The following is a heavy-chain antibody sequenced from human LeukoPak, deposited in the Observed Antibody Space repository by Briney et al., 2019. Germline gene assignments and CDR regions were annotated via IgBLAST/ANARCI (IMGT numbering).Heavy chain of an antibody. Sequence: EASVKVSCKASGYTFTSYAMHWVRQAPGQRLEWMGWINAGNGNTKYSQKFQGRVTITRDTSASTAYMELSSLRSEDTAVYYCARDKGLRWPDGYFDYWGQGTLVTVSS. CDR1: GYTFTSYA. J-gene: IGHJ4*02. CDR2: INAGNGNT. CDR3: ARDKGLRWPDGYFDY. D-gene: IGHD5-12*01. V-gene: IGHV1-3*01.